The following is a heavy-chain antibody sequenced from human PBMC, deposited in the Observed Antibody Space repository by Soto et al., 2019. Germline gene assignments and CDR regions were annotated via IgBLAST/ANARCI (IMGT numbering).Heavy chain of an antibody. D-gene: IGHD1-26*01. CDR2: IYPGDSDT. V-gene: IGHV5-51*01. J-gene: IGHJ6*02. CDR1: GYSFTSYW. Sequence: GESLKISCKGSGYSFTSYWIGWVRQMPGKGLEWMGIIYPGDSDTRYSPSFQGQVTISADKSISTAYLQWSSLKASDTAMYYCARHDASGGSYGSPGAMDVWGQGTTVTVSS. CDR3: ARHDASGGSYGSPGAMDV.